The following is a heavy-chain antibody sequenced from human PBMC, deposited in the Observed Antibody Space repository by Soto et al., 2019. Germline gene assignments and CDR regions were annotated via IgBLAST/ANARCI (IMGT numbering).Heavy chain of an antibody. D-gene: IGHD2-15*01. CDR2: IKQDGSEK. V-gene: IGHV3-7*02. CDR1: GFTFSSYW. Sequence: EVPLVESGGGLVQPGGSLRLSCAASGFTFSSYWMSWVRQAPGKGLEWVANIKQDGSEKYYVDSVKGRFTISRDNAKNSLYLQMNSLRAGDTAVYYCASPSCSGGSCYYDYWGQGTLVTVSS. CDR3: ASPSCSGGSCYYDY. J-gene: IGHJ4*02.